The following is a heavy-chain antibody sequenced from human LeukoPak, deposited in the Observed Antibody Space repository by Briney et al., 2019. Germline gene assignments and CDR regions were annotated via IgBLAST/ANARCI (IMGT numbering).Heavy chain of an antibody. CDR2: IYYSGNT. J-gene: IGHJ6*02. V-gene: IGHV4-59*01. CDR1: GGSISSYY. CDR3: ARGLDIVATETDYYYYYGMDV. D-gene: IGHD5-12*01. Sequence: SETLSLTCTVSGGSISSYYWSWIRQPPGKGLEWIGYIYYSGNTNYNPSLKSRVTISVDTSKNQFSLKLSSVTAADTAVYYCARGLDIVATETDYYYYYGMDVWGQGTTVTVSS.